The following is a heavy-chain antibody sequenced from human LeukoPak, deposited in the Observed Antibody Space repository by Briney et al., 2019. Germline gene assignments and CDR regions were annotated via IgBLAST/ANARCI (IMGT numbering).Heavy chain of an antibody. J-gene: IGHJ3*02. Sequence: SETLSLTCTVSGDSISSYYWSWIRQPPDKGLEWIAYISYSGSSNYNPSLKSRVTISVDRSENQFSLRLSSVTAADTAVYYCARNWGSYAFDIWGQGAMVSVSS. D-gene: IGHD7-27*01. V-gene: IGHV4-59*08. CDR3: ARNWGSYAFDI. CDR1: GDSISSYY. CDR2: ISYSGSS.